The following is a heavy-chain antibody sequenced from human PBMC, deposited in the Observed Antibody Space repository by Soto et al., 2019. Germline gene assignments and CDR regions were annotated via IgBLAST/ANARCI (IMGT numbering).Heavy chain of an antibody. D-gene: IGHD3-10*01. J-gene: IGHJ6*02. V-gene: IGHV3-7*01. CDR3: ARDMRLLWFGELYYYGMDV. Sequence: VGSLRLSGAASGFTFSSYWMSWVRQARGKGLEWVANIKQDGSEKYYVDSVKGRFTISRDNAKNSLYLQMNSLRAEDTAVYYCARDMRLLWFGELYYYGMDVWGQGTTVTVSS. CDR2: IKQDGSEK. CDR1: GFTFSSYW.